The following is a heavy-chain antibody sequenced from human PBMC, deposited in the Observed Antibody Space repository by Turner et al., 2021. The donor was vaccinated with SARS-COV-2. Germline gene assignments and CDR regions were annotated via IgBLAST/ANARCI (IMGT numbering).Heavy chain of an antibody. J-gene: IGHJ3*02. Sequence: EVQLVESGGGLVKPGGARRLSCAASGFTFSTYSMNWVRQAPGKGLEWVSSISSSSSYIYYADSVKGRFTISRDNAKNSLYLQMNSLRAEDTAVYYCARARWHYYDSSGYYPDAFDIWGQGTMVTVSS. D-gene: IGHD3-22*01. CDR3: ARARWHYYDSSGYYPDAFDI. CDR2: ISSSSSYI. CDR1: GFTFSTYS. V-gene: IGHV3-21*01.